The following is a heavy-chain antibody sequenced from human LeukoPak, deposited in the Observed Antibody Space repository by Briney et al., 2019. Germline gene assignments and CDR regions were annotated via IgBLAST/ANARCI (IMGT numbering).Heavy chain of an antibody. J-gene: IGHJ3*02. CDR3: AKLFSSSWYPYSSGSRGAFDI. V-gene: IGHV3-30*18. CDR2: ISYDGSNK. Sequence: PGGSLRLSCAASGFTFSSYGMHWVRQAPGKGLEWAAVISYDGSNKYYADSVKGRFTISRDNSKNTLYLQMNSLRAEDTAVYYCAKLFSSSWYPYSSGSRGAFDIWGQGTMVTVSS. D-gene: IGHD6-13*01. CDR1: GFTFSSYG.